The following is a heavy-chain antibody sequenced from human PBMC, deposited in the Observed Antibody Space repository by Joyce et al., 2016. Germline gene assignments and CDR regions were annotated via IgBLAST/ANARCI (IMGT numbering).Heavy chain of an antibody. J-gene: IGHJ4*02. D-gene: IGHD6-19*01. V-gene: IGHV4-39*07. Sequence: QVQLRESGPGLVKPSETLSLTCSVSGASIRSTSDYWGWIRQPPGKGLEWIASMSLSGGSFCNPSLKSRVTLPADSSENHVSLKLTSLTAADTAVYYCAKRSGWHNYFDFWGQGILVTVSS. CDR1: GASIRSTSDY. CDR3: AKRSGWHNYFDF. CDR2: MSLSGGS.